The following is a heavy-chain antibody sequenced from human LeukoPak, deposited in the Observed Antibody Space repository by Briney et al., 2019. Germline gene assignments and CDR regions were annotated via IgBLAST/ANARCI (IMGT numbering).Heavy chain of an antibody. D-gene: IGHD3-10*01. CDR2: IYPGDSDT. CDR3: ARGPGWYFDL. J-gene: IGHJ2*01. CDR1: GYSFSSYW. V-gene: IGHV5-51*01. Sequence: GESLQSSSKGSGYSFSSYWIGWVRQMPGKGLEWMGIIYPGDSDTRYTTSFQGQVTISADKSITTAYLQWSSLKASDTAIYYCARGPGWYFDLWGRGTLVTVSS.